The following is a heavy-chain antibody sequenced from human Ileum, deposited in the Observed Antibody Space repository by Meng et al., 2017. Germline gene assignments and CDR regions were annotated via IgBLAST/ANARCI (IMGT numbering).Heavy chain of an antibody. J-gene: IGHJ6*02. CDR1: GFTFSSYG. CDR3: ARDRGFYYYYGMDV. V-gene: IGHV3-33*01. CDR2: IWYDGNNK. Sequence: GESLKISCAASGFTFSSYGMHWVRLAPGKGLEWVTVIWYDGNNKYYADSVQGRFTISRDNSKNTVYLQMNSLRAEDTAVYYCARDRGFYYYYGMDVWGQGTTVTVSS. D-gene: IGHD5-12*01.